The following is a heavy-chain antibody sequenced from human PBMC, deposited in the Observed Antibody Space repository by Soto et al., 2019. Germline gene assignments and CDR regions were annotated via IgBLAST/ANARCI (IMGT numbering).Heavy chain of an antibody. CDR1: GYTFTQFP. V-gene: IGHV1-3*04. CDR2: IHTGSGNT. J-gene: IGHJ3*01. D-gene: IGHD2-21*01. CDR3: RRDPTTFWWCQKTDGLEV. Sequence: QVRLVQSGAEVAKPGASVKVSCRASGYTFTQFPIYWVRLAPGQRLEWLGWIHTGSGNTKVSQRFQERVTITRDTSSTTTSLEFSRLTSEDTAIYFCRRDPTTFWWCQKTDGLEVWGQGTIVTVSS.